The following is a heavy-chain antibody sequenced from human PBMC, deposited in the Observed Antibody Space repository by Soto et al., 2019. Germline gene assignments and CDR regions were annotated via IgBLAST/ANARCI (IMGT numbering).Heavy chain of an antibody. J-gene: IGHJ4*02. CDR2: INPNSGGT. D-gene: IGHD2-21*02. CDR1: GYTFTGYY. CDR3: AGAHCGGDCYSGVDY. V-gene: IGHV1-2*04. Sequence: QVQLVQSGAEVKKPGASVKVSCKASGYTFTGYYMHWVRQAPGQGLEWMGWINPNSGGTNYAQKFQGWVTMTRDTAISTAYMELSRLRLDATAVYYCAGAHCGGDCYSGVDYWGQGTLVTVSS.